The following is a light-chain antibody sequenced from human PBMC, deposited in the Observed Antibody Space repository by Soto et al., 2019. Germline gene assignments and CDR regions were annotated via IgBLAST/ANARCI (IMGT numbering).Light chain of an antibody. CDR1: GSDFGGNNY. CDR3: SSYTRSSTQV. CDR2: YVS. V-gene: IGLV2-14*03. J-gene: IGLJ1*01. Sequence: QSALTQPASVSGSPGQSLTISCTGTGSDFGGNNYVSWYQQHPGTAPKLMISYVSNRPSGVSNRFSGSKSGNTASLTISGLEAEDEAYYYCSSYTRSSTQVFGSGTKVTVL.